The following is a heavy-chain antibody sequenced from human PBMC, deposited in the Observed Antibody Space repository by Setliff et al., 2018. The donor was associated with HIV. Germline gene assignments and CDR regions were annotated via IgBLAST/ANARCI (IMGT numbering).Heavy chain of an antibody. V-gene: IGHV4-4*07. CDR1: GGSISNYY. CDR2: IFSSGNT. J-gene: IGHJ4*02. Sequence: PSETLSLTCTVSGGSISNYYWSWIRQPAGKGLEWIGRIFSSGNTYYNPSLKSRVTMSVDTSKNQSSLNLNSVTAADTAIYYCARAPFPVAGFDYFDHWGQGAQVTVSS. D-gene: IGHD6-19*01. CDR3: ARAPFPVAGFDYFDH.